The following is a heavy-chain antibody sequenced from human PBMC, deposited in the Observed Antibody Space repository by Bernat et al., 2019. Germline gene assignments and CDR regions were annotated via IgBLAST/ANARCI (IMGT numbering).Heavy chain of an antibody. CDR2: ISSSSSYI. J-gene: IGHJ4*02. CDR3: ARDFSGWYYFYS. D-gene: IGHD6-19*01. Sequence: EVQLVESGGGLVKPGGSLRLSCAASGFTFSSYSMNWVRQAPGKGLEWVSSISSSSSYIYYADSVKGRFTISRDNAKNSLYLQMNSLRAEDTAVYYCARDFSGWYYFYSWGQGTLVTVSS. CDR1: GFTFSSYS. V-gene: IGHV3-21*01.